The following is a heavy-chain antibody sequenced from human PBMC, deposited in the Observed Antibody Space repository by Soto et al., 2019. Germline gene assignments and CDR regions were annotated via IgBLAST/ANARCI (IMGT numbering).Heavy chain of an antibody. CDR3: ARQISYYGDYTYFDY. CDR1: GGSISSYY. J-gene: IGHJ4*02. CDR2: IYYSGST. V-gene: IGHV4-59*08. Sequence: SETLSLTCTVSGGSISSYYWSWIRQPPGKGLEWIGYIYYSGSTNYNPSLKSRVTISVDTSKNQFSLRLSSVTAADTAVYYCARQISYYGDYTYFDYWGQGTLVTVSS. D-gene: IGHD4-17*01.